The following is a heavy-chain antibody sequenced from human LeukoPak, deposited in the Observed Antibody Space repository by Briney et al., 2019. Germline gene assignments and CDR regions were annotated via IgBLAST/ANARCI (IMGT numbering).Heavy chain of an antibody. J-gene: IGHJ6*02. CDR1: GFALSSHW. D-gene: IGHD3-9*01. CDR2: VNRDGSET. V-gene: IGHV3-7*01. Sequence: GGSLRLSCAASGFALSSHWMTWVRQVPGRGPEWVANVNRDGSETYYLDSVKGRFTISRDNSKNTLYLQMNSLRAEDTAVYYCARDTYYDILTGYYIRGYYGMDVWGQGTTVTVSS. CDR3: ARDTYYDILTGYYIRGYYGMDV.